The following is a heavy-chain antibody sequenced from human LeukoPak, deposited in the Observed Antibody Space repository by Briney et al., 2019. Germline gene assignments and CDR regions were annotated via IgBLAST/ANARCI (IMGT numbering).Heavy chain of an antibody. J-gene: IGHJ6*03. CDR3: ASLKDSYYYYYYMDV. V-gene: IGHV3-23*01. CDR2: ISGSGGST. D-gene: IGHD3/OR15-3a*01. CDR1: GFTFSSYG. Sequence: PGGTLRLSCAASGFTFSSYGMSWVRQAPGKGLEWVSAISGSGGSTYYADSVKGRFTISRDNSKNTLYLQMNSLRAEDTAVYYCASLKDSYYYYYYMDVWGKGTTVTISS.